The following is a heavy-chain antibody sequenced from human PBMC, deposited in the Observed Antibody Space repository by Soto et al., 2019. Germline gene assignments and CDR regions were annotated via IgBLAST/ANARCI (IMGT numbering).Heavy chain of an antibody. Sequence: ASVEVSSKASGFTLTSYAMHWVRQAPGQRLEWMGWINAGNGNTKYSQKFQGRVTITRDTSASTAYMELNSLSEEDTAVYYCASWGGIASPAYDGSLAPYDYWGQGTLVTVSS. D-gene: IGHD6-13*01. CDR3: ASWGGIASPAYDGSLAPYDY. CDR1: GFTLTSYA. V-gene: IGHV1-3*01. CDR2: INAGNGNT. J-gene: IGHJ4*02.